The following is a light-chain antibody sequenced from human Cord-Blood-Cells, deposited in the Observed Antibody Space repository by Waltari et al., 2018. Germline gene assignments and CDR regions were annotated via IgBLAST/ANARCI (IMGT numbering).Light chain of an antibody. V-gene: IGLV3-25*03. CDR2: KDS. CDR1: ALPRQY. CDR3: QSADSSGTYWV. Sequence: SYELTQPPSVSVYPGQTARMTCSGDALPRQYAYWYQQKPGQAPVLVIYKDSERPSGIPERFSGSSSGTTVTLTISGVQAEDEADYYCQSADSSGTYWVFGGGTKLTVL. J-gene: IGLJ3*02.